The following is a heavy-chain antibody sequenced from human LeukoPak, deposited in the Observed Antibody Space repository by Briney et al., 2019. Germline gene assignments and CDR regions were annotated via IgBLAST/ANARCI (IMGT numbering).Heavy chain of an antibody. Sequence: SETLSLTCTVSGGSISSGDYYWSWIRQPPGKGLEWIGRIYTSGSTNYNPSLKSRVTISVDTSKNQFSLKLSSVTATDTAVYYCAREVGSFDYWGQGTLVTVSS. CDR2: IYTSGST. D-gene: IGHD1-26*01. CDR1: GGSISSGDYY. V-gene: IGHV4-61*02. CDR3: AREVGSFDY. J-gene: IGHJ4*02.